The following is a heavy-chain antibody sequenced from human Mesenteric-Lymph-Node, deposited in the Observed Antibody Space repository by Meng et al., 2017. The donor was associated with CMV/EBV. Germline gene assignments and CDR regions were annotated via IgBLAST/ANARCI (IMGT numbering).Heavy chain of an antibody. Sequence: GGSLRLSCAASGFTFSDYYMSWIRQAPGKGLEWVSYISSSGSTIYYADSVKGRFTISRDNAKNSLYLQMNSLRAEDTAVYYCASFKFRDSSGYYYYDAFDIWGQGTMVTVSS. CDR1: GFTFSDYY. D-gene: IGHD3-22*01. V-gene: IGHV3-11*04. CDR2: ISSSGSTI. CDR3: ASFKFRDSSGYYYYDAFDI. J-gene: IGHJ3*02.